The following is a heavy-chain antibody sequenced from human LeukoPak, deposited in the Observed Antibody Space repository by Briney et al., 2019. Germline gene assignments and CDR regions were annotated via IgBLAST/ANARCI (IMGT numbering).Heavy chain of an antibody. V-gene: IGHV3-23*01. CDR2: ISGSGGST. J-gene: IGHJ4*02. Sequence: GGSLRLSCAASGFKFSDHYIDWVRQAPGKGLEWVSAISGSGGSTYYADSVKGRFTISRDNSKNTLYLQMNSLRAEDTAVYYCAKGQVRGVITSPFDYWGQGTLVTVSS. CDR3: AKGQVRGVITSPFDY. CDR1: GFKFSDHY. D-gene: IGHD3-10*01.